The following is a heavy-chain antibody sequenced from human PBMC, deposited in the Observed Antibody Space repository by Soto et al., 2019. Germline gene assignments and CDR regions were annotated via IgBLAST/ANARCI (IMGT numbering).Heavy chain of an antibody. D-gene: IGHD2-2*01. CDR3: AKDSGYQLPDNYFYYGLDV. V-gene: IGHV3-30*18. J-gene: IGHJ6*02. CDR2: ISYDEIDK. Sequence: PGKGLEWGAAISYDEIDKKYASSVKGRFTVSRDNVKNTLSLQMNSLRPEDTAVYYCAKDSGYQLPDNYFYYGLDVWG.